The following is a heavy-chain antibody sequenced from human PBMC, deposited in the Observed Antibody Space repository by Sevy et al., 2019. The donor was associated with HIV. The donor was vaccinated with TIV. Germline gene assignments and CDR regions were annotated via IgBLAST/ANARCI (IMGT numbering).Heavy chain of an antibody. J-gene: IGHJ4*02. CDR1: GFTFSSYS. CDR3: AREHSGYGSLDY. CDR2: ISSSSSYI. Sequence: GGSLRLSCAASGFTFSSYSMNWVRQAPGKGLEWVSSISSSSSYIYYADPVKGRFTISRDNAKNSLYLQMNSLRAEDTAVYYCAREHSGYGSLDYWGQGTLVTVSS. V-gene: IGHV3-21*01. D-gene: IGHD5-12*01.